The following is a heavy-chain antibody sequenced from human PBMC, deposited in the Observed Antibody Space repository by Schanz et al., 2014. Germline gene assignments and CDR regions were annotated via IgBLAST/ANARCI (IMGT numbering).Heavy chain of an antibody. Sequence: EVQLVESGGGLVQPGRSLRLSCAASGFPFNEYGMLWVRQAPGKGLEWVGRITNKPNNYNTEYAASVKGRFTISRDDSRNSLYLQMSSLKTEDTAVYYCARDGVDAAAGGNYWGQGTLVTVSS. J-gene: IGHJ4*02. CDR2: ITNKPNNYNT. D-gene: IGHD6-13*01. CDR1: GFPFNEYG. CDR3: ARDGVDAAAGGNY. V-gene: IGHV3-72*01.